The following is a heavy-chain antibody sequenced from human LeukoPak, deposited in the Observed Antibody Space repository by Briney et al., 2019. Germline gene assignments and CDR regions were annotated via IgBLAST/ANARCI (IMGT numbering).Heavy chain of an antibody. D-gene: IGHD6-6*01. CDR3: AKAPYLDRIAARPDRNY. V-gene: IGHV3-30-3*02. CDR1: GFTFSSYA. Sequence: QSGGSLRLSCAASGFTFSSYAMHWVRQAPGKGLEWVAVISYDGSNKYYADSVKGRFTISRDNSKNTLYLQMNSLRAEDTAVYYCAKAPYLDRIAARPDRNYWGQGTLVTVSS. J-gene: IGHJ4*02. CDR2: ISYDGSNK.